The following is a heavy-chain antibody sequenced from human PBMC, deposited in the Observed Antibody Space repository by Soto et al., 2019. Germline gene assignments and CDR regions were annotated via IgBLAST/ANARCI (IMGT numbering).Heavy chain of an antibody. CDR3: AKDHLGYSSNDAFDI. V-gene: IGHV3-30*18. D-gene: IGHD6-13*01. Sequence: GGSLRLSCAASGFTFSSYGMHWVRQAPGKGLEWVAVISYDGSNKYYAASVKGRFTISRDNSKNTLYLQMNSLRAEDMAVYYFAKDHLGYSSNDAFDIWGQGTMVTVSS. CDR1: GFTFSSYG. J-gene: IGHJ3*02. CDR2: ISYDGSNK.